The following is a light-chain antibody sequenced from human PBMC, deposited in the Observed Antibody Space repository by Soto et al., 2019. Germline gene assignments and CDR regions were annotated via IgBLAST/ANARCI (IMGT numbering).Light chain of an antibody. CDR2: GAS. V-gene: IGKV3-15*01. J-gene: IGKJ1*01. CDR1: RTINNN. CDR3: QQYNNWPQT. Sequence: VMTQAPSSLCVSLGERVTLACKASRTINNNVAWYQLKDGQVPRLLIYGASTRATDIPATFSGSGSGTEFTLTISSQQSKDFAEYHCQQYNNWPQTFGQGTKVDIK.